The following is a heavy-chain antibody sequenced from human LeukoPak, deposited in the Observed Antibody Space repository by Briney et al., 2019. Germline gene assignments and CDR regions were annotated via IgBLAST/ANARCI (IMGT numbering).Heavy chain of an antibody. V-gene: IGHV3-23*01. Sequence: TGGSLRLSWAASGFTFSGHSMTWVRQTRGKGLEWVSVIFGNGVKTYYADSLKGRFTISRDNSKSTLYLQMNSLRADDTAVYYCARVGDWSNYFGMDAWGQGTTVSVSS. J-gene: IGHJ6*02. D-gene: IGHD3-16*01. CDR2: IFGNGVKT. CDR1: GFTFSGHS. CDR3: ARVGDWSNYFGMDA.